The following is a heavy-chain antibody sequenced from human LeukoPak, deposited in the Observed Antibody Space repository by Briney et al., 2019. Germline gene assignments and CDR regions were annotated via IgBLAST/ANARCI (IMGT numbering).Heavy chain of an antibody. D-gene: IGHD5-12*01. V-gene: IGHV3-21*01. J-gene: IGHJ6*02. CDR2: ISSSSIYI. Sequence: GGSLRLSCAASGFTFSSYGMHWVRQAPGKGLEWVSSISSSSIYIYYADSVKGRFTISRDNAKNSLYLQMNSLRAEDTAVYYCARERIVATTQHYYYFGMDVWGQGTTVTVSS. CDR3: ARERIVATTQHYYYFGMDV. CDR1: GFTFSSYG.